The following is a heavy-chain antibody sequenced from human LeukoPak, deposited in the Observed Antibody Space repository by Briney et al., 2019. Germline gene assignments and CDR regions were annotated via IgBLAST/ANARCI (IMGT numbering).Heavy chain of an antibody. CDR1: GGSISSGDYY. D-gene: IGHD2-21*01. CDR2: INHSGST. CDR3: ARGRRVIGFDY. V-gene: IGHV4-30-4*08. Sequence: SQTLSLTCTVSGGSISSGDYYWSWIRQPPGKGLEWIGEINHSGSTNYNPSLKSRVTISIDTSKNQFSLKLSSVTAADTAVYYCARGRRVIGFDYWGQGTLVTVSS. J-gene: IGHJ4*02.